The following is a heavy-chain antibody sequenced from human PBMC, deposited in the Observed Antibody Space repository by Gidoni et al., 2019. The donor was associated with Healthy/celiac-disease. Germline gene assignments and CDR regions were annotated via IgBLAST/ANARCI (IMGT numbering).Heavy chain of an antibody. V-gene: IGHV4-34*01. Sequence: QVQLQQWGAGLLKPSETLSLTCAVYGGSFSGYYWSWIRQPPGKGLEWIGEINHSGSTNYNPSLKSRVTISVDTSKNQFSLKLSSVTAADTAVYYCARGGIGGRRRFDPWGQGTLVTVSS. CDR3: ARGGIGGRRRFDP. CDR1: GGSFSGYY. CDR2: INHSGST. D-gene: IGHD1-26*01. J-gene: IGHJ5*02.